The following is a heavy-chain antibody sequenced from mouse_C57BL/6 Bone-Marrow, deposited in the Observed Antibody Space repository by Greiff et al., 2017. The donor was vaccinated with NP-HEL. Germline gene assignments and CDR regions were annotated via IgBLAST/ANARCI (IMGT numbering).Heavy chain of an antibody. CDR2: IYPRSGNT. D-gene: IGHD2-4*01. J-gene: IGHJ2*01. V-gene: IGHV1-81*01. CDR3: ARSGYYDYEYYFDY. Sequence: QVQLQQSGAELARPGASVKLSCKASGYTFTSYGISWVKQRTGQGLEWIGEIYPRSGNTYYNEKFKGKATLTADKSSSTAYMELRSLTSEDSAVYFCARSGYYDYEYYFDYWGQGTTLTVSS. CDR1: GYTFTSYG.